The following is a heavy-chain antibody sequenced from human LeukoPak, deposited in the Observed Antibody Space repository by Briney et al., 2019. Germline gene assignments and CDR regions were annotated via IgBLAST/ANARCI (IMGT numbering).Heavy chain of an antibody. D-gene: IGHD4-17*01. V-gene: IGHV3-74*01. CDR3: VRDRTTVTLFDS. J-gene: IGHJ4*02. Sequence: GGSLRLSCAASGFTFSIYGMGWVRQAPGKGLVWVSRVSTDGNIISYADSVKGRFTISRDNAKNTVYLQMNSLRAEDTAVYYCVRDRTTVTLFDSWGQGTLVTVSP. CDR1: GFTFSIYG. CDR2: VSTDGNII.